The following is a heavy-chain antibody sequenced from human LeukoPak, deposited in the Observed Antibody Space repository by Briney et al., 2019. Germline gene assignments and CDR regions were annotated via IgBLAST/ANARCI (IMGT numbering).Heavy chain of an antibody. Sequence: SETLSLTCAVYGGSFSGYYWSWIRQPPGKGLEWVGYIYYSGSTNYNPSLKSRVTISVDTSKNQFSLKLSSVTAADTAVYYCARDSSGWSSWFDPWGQGTLVTVSS. J-gene: IGHJ5*02. V-gene: IGHV4-59*01. D-gene: IGHD6-19*01. CDR2: IYYSGST. CDR3: ARDSSGWSSWFDP. CDR1: GGSFSGYY.